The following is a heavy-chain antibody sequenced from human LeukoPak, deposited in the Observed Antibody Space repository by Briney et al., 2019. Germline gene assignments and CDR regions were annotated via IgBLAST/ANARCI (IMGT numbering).Heavy chain of an antibody. CDR3: AKFGKDTAMARDV. CDR1: GFTFSSYA. D-gene: IGHD5-18*01. J-gene: IGHJ6*04. V-gene: IGHV3-23*01. CDR2: ISGSGGST. Sequence: PVGSLRLSSAASGFTFSSYAMSWGRQGPGKGLGWVSAISGSGGSTYYADSVQGRFTISRDNSKNTLYLQMNSLSAEETAVYYCAKFGKDTAMARDVWGKGTTVTLSS.